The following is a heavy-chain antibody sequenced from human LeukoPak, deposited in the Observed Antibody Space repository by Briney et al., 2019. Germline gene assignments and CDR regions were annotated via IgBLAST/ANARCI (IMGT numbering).Heavy chain of an antibody. J-gene: IGHJ4*02. CDR3: AILGVRGVPHTTFDY. CDR1: GGSISSSSYY. Sequence: PSETLSLTCTVSGGSISSSSYYWGWIRQPPGKGLEWIGSIYYSGSTYYNPSLKSRVTISVDTSKNQFSLKLSSVTAADTAVYYCAILGVRGVPHTTFDYWGQGTLVTVSS. CDR2: IYYSGST. V-gene: IGHV4-39*07. D-gene: IGHD3-10*01.